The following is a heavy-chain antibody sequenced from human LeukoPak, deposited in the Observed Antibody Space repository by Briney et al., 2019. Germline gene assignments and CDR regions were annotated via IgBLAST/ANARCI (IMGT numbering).Heavy chain of an antibody. V-gene: IGHV3-30*02. Sequence: GGSLRLSCAASGFTFSSYGMHWVRQAPGKGLEWVAFIRYDGSNKYYADSVKGRFTISRDNSKNTLYLQMNSLRAEDTAVYYCAKDQRGRVRYYYMDAWGKGTTVTVSS. CDR2: IRYDGSNK. J-gene: IGHJ6*03. CDR1: GFTFSSYG. D-gene: IGHD3-10*01. CDR3: AKDQRGRVRYYYMDA.